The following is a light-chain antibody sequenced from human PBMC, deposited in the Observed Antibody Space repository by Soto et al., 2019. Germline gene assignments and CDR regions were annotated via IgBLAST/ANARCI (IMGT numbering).Light chain of an antibody. Sequence: EIVMTQSPLSLPVTPGEPASISCRSSQSLLQSNGNNQLGWVLQKPGQSPQLLMYLGSSRASGVPDRFSGSGSGTDFTLKISRVEPEDVGVYYCMQVLQTPPTFGGGTKVESK. V-gene: IGKV2-28*01. J-gene: IGKJ4*01. CDR2: LGS. CDR1: QSLLQSNGNNQ. CDR3: MQVLQTPPT.